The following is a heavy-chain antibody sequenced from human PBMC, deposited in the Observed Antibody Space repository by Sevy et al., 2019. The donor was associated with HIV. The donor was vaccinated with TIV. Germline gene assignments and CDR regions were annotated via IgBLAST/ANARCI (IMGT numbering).Heavy chain of an antibody. CDR2: MYYSGST. J-gene: IGHJ4*02. CDR3: ARESIGALGDFDS. D-gene: IGHD1-26*01. Sequence: ETLSLTCSVSGGSMNLYFCSWIRQPPGKGLEWIGYMYYSGSTNYNPSLKSRVTILGDMSKNQFSLTMRSVTAADTAVYYCARESIGALGDFDSWGQGALVTVSS. V-gene: IGHV4-59*01. CDR1: GGSMNLYF.